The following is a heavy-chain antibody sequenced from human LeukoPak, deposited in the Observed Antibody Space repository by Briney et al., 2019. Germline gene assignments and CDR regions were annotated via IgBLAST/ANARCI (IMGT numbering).Heavy chain of an antibody. D-gene: IGHD2-2*01. V-gene: IGHV1-69*01. Sequence: SVKVSCKASGGTFSSYAISWVRQAPGQGLEWMGGIIPIFGTANYAQKFQGRVTITADESTSTACMELSSLRSEDTAVYYCARDSPGIVVVPAAMKDYYYGMDVWGQGTTVTVSS. CDR1: GGTFSSYA. CDR2: IIPIFGTA. CDR3: ARDSPGIVVVPAAMKDYYYGMDV. J-gene: IGHJ6*02.